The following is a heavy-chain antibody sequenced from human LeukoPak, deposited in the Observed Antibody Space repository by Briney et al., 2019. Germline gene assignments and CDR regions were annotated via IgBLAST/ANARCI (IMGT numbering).Heavy chain of an antibody. Sequence: PGGSLRLSCAASGFTFSSYSMNWVRQAPGKGLEWVSSISCSSNYIYYADSMKGRFTISRDNAKNSLYLQMNSLRAEDTAVYYCARSSGYDVDAFDIWGQGTMVTVSS. J-gene: IGHJ3*02. CDR1: GFTFSSYS. CDR3: ARSSGYDVDAFDI. V-gene: IGHV3-21*01. CDR2: ISCSSNYI. D-gene: IGHD5-12*01.